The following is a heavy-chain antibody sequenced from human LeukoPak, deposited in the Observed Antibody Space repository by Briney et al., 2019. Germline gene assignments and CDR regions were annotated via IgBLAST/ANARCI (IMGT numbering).Heavy chain of an antibody. Sequence: GGSLRLSCAASGFSVSSYGFNWVRQAPGRGLEWVSYISTSGTSMYYADSVRGRFTVSRDNAKNSLYLQMNNLRAEDTAVYYWARDRSGWYYFDHWGRGTVVTVSS. CDR2: ISTSGTSM. V-gene: IGHV3-48*03. CDR1: GFSVSSYG. J-gene: IGHJ4*02. CDR3: ARDRSGWYYFDH. D-gene: IGHD6-19*01.